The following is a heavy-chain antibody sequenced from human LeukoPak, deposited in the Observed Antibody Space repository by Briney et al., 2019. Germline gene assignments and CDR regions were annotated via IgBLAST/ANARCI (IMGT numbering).Heavy chain of an antibody. CDR2: INHSGST. V-gene: IGHV4-34*01. CDR3: ANSGLLRDPFNY. CDR1: GGSLSGYY. J-gene: IGHJ4*02. Sequence: NPSETLSLTCSVYGGSLSGYYWSWIRQPPGKGLEWIEEINHSGSTNYNPSLKSRVTISADTSKNQFSLKLDSGAAADTAVYYCANSGLLRDPFNYWGQGTLVTVSA. D-gene: IGHD2/OR15-2a*01.